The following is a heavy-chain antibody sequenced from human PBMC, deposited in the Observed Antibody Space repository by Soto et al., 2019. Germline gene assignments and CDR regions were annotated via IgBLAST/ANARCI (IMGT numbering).Heavy chain of an antibody. V-gene: IGHV3-23*01. CDR1: GFTFSSYA. J-gene: IGHJ6*03. CDR3: AKSLLWVGEEDYNLDV. CDR2: ISGSGGST. Sequence: GGSLRLSCAASGFTFSSYAMSWVRQAPGKGLEWVSAISGSGGSTYYADSVKGRFTISRDNSKNTLYLQMNSLRAEDTAVYYYAKSLLWVGEEDYNLDVWGKGTTVTVSS. D-gene: IGHD3-10*01.